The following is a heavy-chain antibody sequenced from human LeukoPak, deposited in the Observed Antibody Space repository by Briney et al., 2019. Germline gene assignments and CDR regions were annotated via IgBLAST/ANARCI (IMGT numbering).Heavy chain of an antibody. D-gene: IGHD6-6*01. Sequence: PGGSLRLSCAASGFTFSSYGMNWVRQAPGKGLEWVSSISSSSSYIYYADSVKGRFTISRDNAKNSLYLQMNSLRAEDTAVYYCARERSIAEFDPWGQGTLVTVSS. J-gene: IGHJ5*02. CDR3: ARERSIAEFDP. V-gene: IGHV3-21*01. CDR2: ISSSSSYI. CDR1: GFTFSSYG.